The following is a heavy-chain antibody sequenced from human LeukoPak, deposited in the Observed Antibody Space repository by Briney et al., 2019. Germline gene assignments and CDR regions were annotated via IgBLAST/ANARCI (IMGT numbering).Heavy chain of an antibody. D-gene: IGHD6-19*01. V-gene: IGHV4-38-2*02. CDR1: GYSISSGYY. CDR3: VGEREKQWLF. Sequence: PSETLSLTCTVSGYSISSGYYWGWIRQPPGKGLEYIGSIFHTGSADYNPSLKSRVTLSVDTSKNQFSLKLNSVTAADTAVYYCVGEREKQWLFWGQGTLVPVSS. CDR2: IFHTGSA. J-gene: IGHJ4*02.